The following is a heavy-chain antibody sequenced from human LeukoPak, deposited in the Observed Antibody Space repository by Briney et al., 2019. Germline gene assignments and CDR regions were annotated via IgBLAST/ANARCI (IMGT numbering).Heavy chain of an antibody. CDR3: ARDRVRFLEWFSDAFDI. V-gene: IGHV1-69*04. J-gene: IGHJ3*02. CDR1: GGTFSSYT. CDR2: IIPILGIA. Sequence: SVKVSCKASGGTFSSYTISWVRQAPGQGLEWMGRIIPILGIANYAQKFQGRVTITADKSTSTAYMELSSLRSEDTAVYCCARDRVRFLEWFSDAFDIWGQGTMVTVSS. D-gene: IGHD3-3*01.